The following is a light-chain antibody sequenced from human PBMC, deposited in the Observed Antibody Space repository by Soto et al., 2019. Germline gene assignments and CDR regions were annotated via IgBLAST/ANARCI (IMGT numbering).Light chain of an antibody. CDR1: EGVSAY. CDR3: QQRSTFTYT. CDR2: DTL. V-gene: IGKV3-11*02. Sequence: DIVLTQTPATLSLSPGERATFSCRASEGVSAYLNWYQHTPGQPPRLLIYDTLKRATGIPDRFICSRSRRDITLTISCLDSEDFAVYYCQQRSTFTYTFGQGTKLEIK. J-gene: IGKJ2*01.